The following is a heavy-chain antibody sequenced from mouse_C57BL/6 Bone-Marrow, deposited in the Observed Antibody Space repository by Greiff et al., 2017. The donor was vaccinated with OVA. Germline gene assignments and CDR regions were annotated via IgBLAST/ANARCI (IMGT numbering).Heavy chain of an antibody. J-gene: IGHJ4*01. CDR3: TSRWLLYAMDY. CDR2: IDPENGDT. D-gene: IGHD2-3*01. V-gene: IGHV14-4*01. CDR1: GFNIKDDY. Sequence: EVQLQQSGAELVRPGASVKLSCTASGFNIKDDYMHWVKQRPEQGLEWIGWIDPENGDTEYASKFQGKATITADTSSNTAYLQLSSLTSEDTAVYYCTSRWLLYAMDYWGQGTSVTVSS.